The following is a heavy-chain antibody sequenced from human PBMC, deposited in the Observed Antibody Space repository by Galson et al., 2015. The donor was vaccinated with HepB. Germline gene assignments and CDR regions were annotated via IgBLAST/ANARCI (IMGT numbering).Heavy chain of an antibody. V-gene: IGHV5-51*01. Sequence: QSGAEVKKPGESLKISCKGSGYSFTSYWIGWVRQMPGKGLEWMGIIYPGDSDTRYSPSFQGQVTISADKSISTAYLQWSSLKASDTAMYYCARRGPDSSGYYDAFDIWGQGTMVTVSS. D-gene: IGHD3-22*01. CDR3: ARRGPDSSGYYDAFDI. CDR1: GYSFTSYW. CDR2: IYPGDSDT. J-gene: IGHJ3*02.